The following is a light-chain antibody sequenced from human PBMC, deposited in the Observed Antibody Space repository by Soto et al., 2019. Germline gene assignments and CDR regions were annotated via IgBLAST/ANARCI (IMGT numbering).Light chain of an antibody. CDR2: AAS. CDR3: QQLSGYPWT. CDR1: QGIDNY. J-gene: IGKJ1*01. Sequence: QFTPPRPSLSASVGDRVTLPCRASQGIDNYLAWYQQKPGTAPKLLIYAASTLQSGVPSRFSGRGSGTDFTLTISSLQPEDFATYSCQQLSGYPWTFGQGTKVDI. V-gene: IGKV1-9*01.